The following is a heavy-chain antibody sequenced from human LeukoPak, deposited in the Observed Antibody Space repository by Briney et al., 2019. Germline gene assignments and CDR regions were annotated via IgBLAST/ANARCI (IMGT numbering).Heavy chain of an antibody. CDR3: ATRSAYYYDSSGYDY. D-gene: IGHD3-22*01. J-gene: IGHJ4*02. V-gene: IGHV4-4*07. CDR2: IYTSGST. Sequence: SETLSLTCTVSGGSISSYYWSWIRQPAGKGLEWIGRIYTSGSTNYNPSLKSRVTMSVDTSKNQFSPKLSSVTAADTAVYYCATRSAYYYDSSGYDYWGQGTLVTVSS. CDR1: GGSISSYY.